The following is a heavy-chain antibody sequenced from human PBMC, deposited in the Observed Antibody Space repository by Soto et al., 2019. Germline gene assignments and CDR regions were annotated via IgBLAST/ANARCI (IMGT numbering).Heavy chain of an antibody. J-gene: IGHJ6*02. V-gene: IGHV3-15*07. CDR3: TTGDVVDIPYYYYGMDV. CDR2: IKSKTDGGTT. Sequence: EVQLVESGGGLVKPGGSLRLSCAASGFTFSNAWMNWVRQAPGKGLEWVGRIKSKTDGGTTDYAAPVKGRFTILRDDSKNTLYLQMNSMKTEDTAVYYCTTGDVVDIPYYYYGMDVWGQGTTVTVSS. D-gene: IGHD2-2*01. CDR1: GFTFSNAW.